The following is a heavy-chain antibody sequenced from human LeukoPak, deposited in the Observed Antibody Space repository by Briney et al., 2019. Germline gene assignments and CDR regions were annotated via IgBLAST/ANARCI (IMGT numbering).Heavy chain of an antibody. V-gene: IGHV4-59*01. CDR2: IYYSGST. CDR3: AREVRDGDYFDY. Sequence: PSETLSLTCTVSGGSISSYYWSWIRQPPGKGLEWIGYIYYSGSTNYNPSLKSRVTISVDTSKNQFSLKLSSVTAADTAVYYCAREVRDGDYFDYWGQGTLVTVSS. J-gene: IGHJ4*02. CDR1: GGSISSYY. D-gene: IGHD2-2*01.